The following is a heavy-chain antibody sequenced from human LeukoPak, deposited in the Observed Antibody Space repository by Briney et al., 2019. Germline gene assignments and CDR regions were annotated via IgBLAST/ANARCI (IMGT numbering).Heavy chain of an antibody. J-gene: IGHJ4*02. CDR3: ARDVYYGSGSLAGY. CDR1: GFTVSSNY. V-gene: IGHV3-66*01. Sequence: GGSLRLSCAASGFTVSSNYMSWVRQAPGKGLEWVSVIYSGGSTYYADSVKGRFTISRDNSKNTLYLQMNSLRAEDTAVYYCARDVYYGSGSLAGYWGQGTLVTVSS. CDR2: IYSGGST. D-gene: IGHD3-10*01.